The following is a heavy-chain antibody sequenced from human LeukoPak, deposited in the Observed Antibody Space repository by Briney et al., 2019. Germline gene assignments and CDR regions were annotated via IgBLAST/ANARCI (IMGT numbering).Heavy chain of an antibody. V-gene: IGHV3-74*01. D-gene: IGHD3-22*01. J-gene: IGHJ6*02. CDR2: INSDGSST. Sequence: GGSLRLSCAASGFTVSSDYMSWVRQAPGKGLVWVSRINSDGSSTSYADSVKGRFTISRDNAKNTLYLQMNSLRAEDTAIYYCARSHYYDSSGYFSYYYALDVWGQGTTVTVSS. CDR3: ARSHYYDSSGYFSYYYALDV. CDR1: GFTVSSDY.